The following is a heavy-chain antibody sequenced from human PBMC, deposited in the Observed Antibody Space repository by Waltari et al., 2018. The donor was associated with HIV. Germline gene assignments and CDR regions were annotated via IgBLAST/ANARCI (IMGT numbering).Heavy chain of an antibody. D-gene: IGHD3-10*01. J-gene: IGHJ4*02. Sequence: PGASVKVSCKASGYTFTGYYMHWVRQAPGQGLEWMGRINPNSGGTNYAQKFQGRVTMTRDTSISTAYMELSRLRSDDTAVYYCARPFPDGSGSSDYWGQGTLVTVSS. V-gene: IGHV1-2*06. CDR2: INPNSGGT. CDR3: ARPFPDGSGSSDY. CDR1: GYTFTGYY.